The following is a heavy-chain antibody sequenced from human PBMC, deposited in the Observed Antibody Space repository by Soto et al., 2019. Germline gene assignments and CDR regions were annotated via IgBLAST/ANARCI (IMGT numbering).Heavy chain of an antibody. V-gene: IGHV5-10-1*01. CDR3: ARQGSGYYDSSGYYDFDY. CDR1: GYSFAGYW. Sequence: PGESLKISCXGSGYSFAGYWITWVRQKPGKGLEWMGRIDPSDSQTYYSPSFRGHVTISATKSITTVFLQWSSLRASDTAMYYCARQGSGYYDSSGYYDFDYWGQGTLVTVSS. J-gene: IGHJ4*02. CDR2: IDPSDSQT. D-gene: IGHD3-22*01.